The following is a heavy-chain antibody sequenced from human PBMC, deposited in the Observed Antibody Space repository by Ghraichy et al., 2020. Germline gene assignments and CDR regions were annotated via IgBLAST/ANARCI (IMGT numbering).Heavy chain of an antibody. CDR1: GGSISRSSYY. Sequence: SQTISLTCTVSGGSISRSSYYWGWIRQSPGKGLEWIGSIYYSGSTYYNPSLKSRVTISVDTSKNQFSLKLSSVTAADTAVYYCARHPDYGDYADFDYWGQGTLVTVSS. CDR3: ARHPDYGDYADFDY. J-gene: IGHJ4*02. D-gene: IGHD4-17*01. CDR2: IYYSGST. V-gene: IGHV4-39*01.